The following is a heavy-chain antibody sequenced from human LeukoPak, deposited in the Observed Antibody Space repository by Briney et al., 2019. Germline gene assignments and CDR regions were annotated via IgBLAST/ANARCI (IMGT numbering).Heavy chain of an antibody. D-gene: IGHD3-10*01. V-gene: IGHV4-34*01. Sequence: SETLSLTCAVYGGSFSGYYWSWIRQPPGKGLEWIGEINHSGSTNYNPSLKSRVTISVDTSKNQFSPKLSSVTAADTAVYYCARARAYYYGSGSYSYWGQGTLVTVSS. CDR1: GGSFSGYY. J-gene: IGHJ4*02. CDR3: ARARAYYYGSGSYSY. CDR2: INHSGST.